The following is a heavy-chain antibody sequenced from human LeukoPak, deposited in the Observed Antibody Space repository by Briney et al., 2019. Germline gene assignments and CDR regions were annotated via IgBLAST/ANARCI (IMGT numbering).Heavy chain of an antibody. V-gene: IGHV4-39*01. D-gene: IGHD5-12*01. J-gene: IGHJ3*02. CDR3: ATHRRSGSGGSENAFEI. CDR1: GDSTSSSTYY. CDR2: IYDSGTT. Sequence: SETLSLTCTVSGDSTSSSTYYWDWIRQAPGKGLEWIGNIYDSGTTHYNPSLKSRVTISGDTSKNQFSLKLNSVTAADTAIYYCATHRRSGSGGSENAFEIWGQGTMVTVSS.